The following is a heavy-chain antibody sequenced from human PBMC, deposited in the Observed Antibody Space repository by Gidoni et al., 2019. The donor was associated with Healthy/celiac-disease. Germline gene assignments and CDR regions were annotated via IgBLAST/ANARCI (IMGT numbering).Heavy chain of an antibody. CDR2: SSSNGGST. Sequence: EVQRVESGEGLVQPGGSRRLSCAACGFTFSSDAMHWVRQAPGKGLEYVSASSSNGGSTYYADSVKGRFTISRDNSKNTLYLQMGSLRAEDMAVYYCARGGRAVVTPYYMDVWGKGTTVTVSS. CDR1: GFTFSSDA. J-gene: IGHJ6*03. V-gene: IGHV3-64*02. CDR3: ARGGRAVVTPYYMDV. D-gene: IGHD3-16*01.